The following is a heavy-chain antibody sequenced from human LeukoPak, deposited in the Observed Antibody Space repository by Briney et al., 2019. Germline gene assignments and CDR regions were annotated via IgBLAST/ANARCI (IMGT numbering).Heavy chain of an antibody. J-gene: IGHJ3*02. Sequence: PSGTLSLTCAVYGGSFSGYYWSWIRQPPGKGLEWIGEINHSGSTNYNPSLKSRVTISVDTSKNQFSLKLSSVTAADTAVYYCAFRYCSSTSCYRSPGYAFDIWGQGTMVTVSS. CDR2: INHSGST. V-gene: IGHV4-34*01. D-gene: IGHD2-2*01. CDR1: GGSFSGYY. CDR3: AFRYCSSTSCYRSPGYAFDI.